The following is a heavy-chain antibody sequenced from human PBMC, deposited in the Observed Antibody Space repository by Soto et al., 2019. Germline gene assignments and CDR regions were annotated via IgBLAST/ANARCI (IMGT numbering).Heavy chain of an antibody. Sequence: PSETLSLTCTVSGGSISSYYWSWIRQPPGKGLEWIGYIYYSGSTNYNPSLKSRVTISVDTSKNQFSLKLSSVTAADTAVYYCARGYARDNFDYWGQGTLVTVSS. D-gene: IGHD5-18*01. J-gene: IGHJ4*02. V-gene: IGHV4-59*08. CDR1: GGSISSYY. CDR3: ARGYARDNFDY. CDR2: IYYSGST.